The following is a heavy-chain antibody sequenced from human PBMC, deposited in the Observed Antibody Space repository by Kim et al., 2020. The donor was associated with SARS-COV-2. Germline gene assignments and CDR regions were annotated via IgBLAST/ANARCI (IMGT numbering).Heavy chain of an antibody. D-gene: IGHD6-13*01. CDR2: GDTT. V-gene: IGHV3-23*01. CDR3: ANPRQPDY. Sequence: GDTTTYADAVKGRFTVSRDNSKNTLYLQMSSLRAEDTAIYYCANPRQPDYWGQGTLVTVSS. J-gene: IGHJ4*02.